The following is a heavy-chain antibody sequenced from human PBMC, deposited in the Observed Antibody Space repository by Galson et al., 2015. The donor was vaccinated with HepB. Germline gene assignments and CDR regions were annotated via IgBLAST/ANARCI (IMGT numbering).Heavy chain of an antibody. J-gene: IGHJ3*02. CDR1: GYTFTGHY. D-gene: IGHD2-21*02. Sequence: SVKVSCKASGYTFTGHYMHWVRQAPGQGLEWVGRISPKSGDTIYAQKFQGRVTMTRDTSITTAYMDLSSLRSDDTAMYYCARAHACGGNCYWGAFDIWGQGTMVTVSP. V-gene: IGHV1-2*06. CDR2: ISPKSGDT. CDR3: ARAHACGGNCYWGAFDI.